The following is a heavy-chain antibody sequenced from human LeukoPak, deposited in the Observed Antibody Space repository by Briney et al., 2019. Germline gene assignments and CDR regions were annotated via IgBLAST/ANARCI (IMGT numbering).Heavy chain of an antibody. V-gene: IGHV1-8*01. J-gene: IGHJ6*02. Sequence: ASVKVSCKASGYTFTSYGINWVRQATGQGLEWMGWMNPNSGNTGYAQKFQGRVTMTRNTSISTAYMELSSLRSEDTAVYYCARSEGGGYCSSTSCFLVTSYGMDVWGQGTTVTVSS. CDR2: MNPNSGNT. CDR1: GYTFTSYG. CDR3: ARSEGGGYCSSTSCFLVTSYGMDV. D-gene: IGHD2-2*01.